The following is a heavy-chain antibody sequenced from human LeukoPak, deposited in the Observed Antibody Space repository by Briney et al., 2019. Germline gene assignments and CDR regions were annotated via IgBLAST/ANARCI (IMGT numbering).Heavy chain of an antibody. CDR1: GFTFSTFA. CDR2: IFPSGGEI. V-gene: IGHV3-23*01. CDR3: ATYRQVLLPFES. D-gene: IGHD2-8*02. Sequence: GGTLRLSCAASGFTFSTFAMIWARQPPGKGLEWVSSIFPSGGEIHYADSVRGRFTISRDNSKSTLSLQMNSLRAEDTAIYYCATYRQVLLPFESWGQGTLVTVSS. J-gene: IGHJ4*02.